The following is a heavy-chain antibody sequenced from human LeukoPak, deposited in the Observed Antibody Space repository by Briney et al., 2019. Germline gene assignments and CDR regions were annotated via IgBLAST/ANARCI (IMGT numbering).Heavy chain of an antibody. D-gene: IGHD3-10*01. CDR1: GGSISSYY. CDR3: ARGGGYFDY. V-gene: IGHV4-59*01. Sequence: SETLSLTCTVSGGSISSYYWSWIRQPPGKGLEWIGYFSYSGSTNYNPSLKSRVTISVDTSKNQFSLKLSSVTAADTAVYYCARGGGYFDYWGQGTLVTVSS. J-gene: IGHJ4*02. CDR2: FSYSGST.